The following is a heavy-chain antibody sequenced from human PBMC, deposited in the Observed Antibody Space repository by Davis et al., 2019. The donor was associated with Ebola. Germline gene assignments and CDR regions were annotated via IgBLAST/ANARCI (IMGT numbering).Heavy chain of an antibody. Sequence: ASVKVSCKTSEYSFTSYDISWVRQVGQGLEWMGWLNHTSGKTGIAQKLQGRVTMTTDTSTSTAYMELRSLRSDDTAVYYCATDRGYSYGYDYWGQGTLVTVSS. CDR3: ATDRGYSYGYDY. V-gene: IGHV1-8*01. J-gene: IGHJ4*02. CDR2: LNHTSGKT. D-gene: IGHD5-18*01. CDR1: EYSFTSYD.